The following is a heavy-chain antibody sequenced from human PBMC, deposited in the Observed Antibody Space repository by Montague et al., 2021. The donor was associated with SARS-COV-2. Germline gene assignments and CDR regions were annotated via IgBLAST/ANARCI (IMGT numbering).Heavy chain of an antibody. D-gene: IGHD4-17*01. CDR1: GGSISSNNW. Sequence: SETLSLTCAVSGGSISSNNWWSWVRQPPGKGLEWIGDIYHSGSTNYNPSLKSLVTIPVDKSKNQFSLKLSSVTAADTAVYYCARDTASYGMDAWGQGTTVT. J-gene: IGHJ6*02. CDR3: ARDTASYGMDA. CDR2: IYHSGST. V-gene: IGHV4-4*02.